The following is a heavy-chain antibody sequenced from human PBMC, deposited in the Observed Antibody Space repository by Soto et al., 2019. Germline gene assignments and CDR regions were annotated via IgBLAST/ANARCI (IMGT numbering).Heavy chain of an antibody. CDR1: EIIFSGYG. Sequence: QVQLVESGGGVVQPGRSLRLSCVVSEIIFSGYGMHWVRQAPGKGLEWVAVLRLDGSDINYSDSVNGRFTISRDNSKNTLYLQMNRLREEDKAVYYCARDGVGATAFVGYFDYWGQGALVTVSS. CDR3: ARDGVGATAFVGYFDY. CDR2: LRLDGSDI. D-gene: IGHD1-26*01. J-gene: IGHJ4*02. V-gene: IGHV3-33*01.